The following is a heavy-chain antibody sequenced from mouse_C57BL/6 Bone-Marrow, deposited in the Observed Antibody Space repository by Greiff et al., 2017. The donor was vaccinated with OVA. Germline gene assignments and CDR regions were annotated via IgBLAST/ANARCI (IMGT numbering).Heavy chain of an antibody. CDR2: ISDGGSYT. V-gene: IGHV5-4*01. D-gene: IGHD1-1*01. CDR3: ARDSDYYYGSYYFDY. J-gene: IGHJ2*01. CDR1: GFTFSSYA. Sequence: EVQVVESGGGLVKPGGSLKLSCAASGFTFSSYAMSWVRQTPEKRLEWVATISDGGSYTYYPDNVKGRFTISRDNAKNNLYLQMSHLKSEDTAMYYCARDSDYYYGSYYFDYWGQGTTLTVSS.